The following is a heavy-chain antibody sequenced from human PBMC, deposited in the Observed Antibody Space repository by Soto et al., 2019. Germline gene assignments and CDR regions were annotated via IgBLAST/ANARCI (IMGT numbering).Heavy chain of an antibody. CDR1: GYSFTSYW. CDR2: IYPGDSDT. V-gene: IGHV5-51*01. CDR3: ARHCSGGSCYSGYYYGMDV. D-gene: IGHD2-15*01. J-gene: IGHJ6*02. Sequence: GESLKISCKGSGYSFTSYWIGWVRQMPGKGLEWMGIIYPGDSDTRYSPSFQGQVTISADKSISTAYLQWSSLKASDTAMYYCARHCSGGSCYSGYYYGMDVWGQGTTVTVSS.